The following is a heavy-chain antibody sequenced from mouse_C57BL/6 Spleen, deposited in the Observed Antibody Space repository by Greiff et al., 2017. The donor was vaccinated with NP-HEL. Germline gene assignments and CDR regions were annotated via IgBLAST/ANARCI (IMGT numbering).Heavy chain of an antibody. J-gene: IGHJ3*01. CDR3: ARGDYYGSEAWFAY. CDR1: GYTFTDYN. CDR2: INPNNGGT. Sequence: EVQLQQSGPELVKPGASVKIPCKASGYTFTDYNMDWVKQSHGKSLEWIGDINPNNGGTIYNQKFKGKATLTVDKSSSTAYMELRSLTSEDTAGYYGARGDYYGSEAWFAYWGQGTLVTVSA. V-gene: IGHV1-18*01. D-gene: IGHD1-1*01.